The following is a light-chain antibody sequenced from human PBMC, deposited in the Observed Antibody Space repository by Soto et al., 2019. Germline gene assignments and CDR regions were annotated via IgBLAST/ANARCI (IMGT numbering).Light chain of an antibody. CDR3: QQYASSPRT. J-gene: IGKJ1*01. V-gene: IGKV3-15*01. CDR2: GAS. Sequence: EIVMTQSPATLSVSPGERATLSCRASQSVSSNLAWYQQKPGQAPRLLIYGASTRATGIPDRFSSSGSGTDFTLTISRLEPEDSAVYYCQQYASSPRTFGQGTKVDIK. CDR1: QSVSSN.